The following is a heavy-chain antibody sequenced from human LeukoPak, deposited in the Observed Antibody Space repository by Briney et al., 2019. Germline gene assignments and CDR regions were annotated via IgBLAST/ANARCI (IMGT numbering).Heavy chain of an antibody. V-gene: IGHV3-43*02. D-gene: IGHD2-21*01. CDR1: GFNFDYYP. J-gene: IGHJ4*02. Sequence: PGGCLILSSAAYGFNFDYYPSPWVRQAPGKGLGWVSLIPGDGGSTYYAESVRRRFTISIHNSRNSLYLQMNSPGTEDTVLYDCAKDIDGHIVFGPNYFDYWGQGTLVTVSS. CDR2: IPGDGGST. CDR3: AKDIDGHIVFGPNYFDY.